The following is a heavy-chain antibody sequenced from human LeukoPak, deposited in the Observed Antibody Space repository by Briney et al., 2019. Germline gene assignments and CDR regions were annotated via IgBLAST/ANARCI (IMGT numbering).Heavy chain of an antibody. CDR2: ISSSSSYI. Sequence: GGSLRLSCAASGFTFSSYSMNWVRQAPGKGLEWVSSISSSSSYIYYADSVKGRFTISRDNAKNSLYLQMNSLRAEDTAVYYCARAGPQDHYSGSYQEGDYWGQGTLVTVSS. J-gene: IGHJ4*02. V-gene: IGHV3-21*01. D-gene: IGHD1-26*01. CDR1: GFTFSSYS. CDR3: ARAGPQDHYSGSYQEGDY.